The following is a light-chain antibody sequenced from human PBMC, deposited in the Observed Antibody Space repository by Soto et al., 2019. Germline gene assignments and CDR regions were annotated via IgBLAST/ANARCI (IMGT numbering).Light chain of an antibody. Sequence: EIFLTQSPATLSLSPGERATLSFMASQSVKTFLVWYQQRPGQAPRLLIYDASHRAAGIPARFSGSGFGTDFTLTISSLEPEDAAVYYCQQRSNWPPITFGQGTRLQIK. V-gene: IGKV3-11*01. J-gene: IGKJ5*01. CDR1: QSVKTF. CDR2: DAS. CDR3: QQRSNWPPIT.